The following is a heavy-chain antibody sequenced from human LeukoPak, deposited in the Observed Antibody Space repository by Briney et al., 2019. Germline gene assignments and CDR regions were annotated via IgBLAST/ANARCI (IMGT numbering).Heavy chain of an antibody. Sequence: SETLSLTCTVSGGSISSYYWSWIRQPPGKGLEWIGCIYYSGSTNYNPSLKSRVTISVDTSKNQFSLKLSSVTAADTAVYYCARGGGLYCSSTSCSIDYWGQGTLVTVSS. CDR1: GGSISSYY. D-gene: IGHD2-2*01. CDR2: IYYSGST. V-gene: IGHV4-59*01. J-gene: IGHJ4*02. CDR3: ARGGGLYCSSTSCSIDY.